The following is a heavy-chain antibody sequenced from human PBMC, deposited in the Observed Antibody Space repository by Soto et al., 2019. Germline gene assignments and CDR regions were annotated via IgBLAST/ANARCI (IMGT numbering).Heavy chain of an antibody. V-gene: IGHV1-2*02. CDR3: ARDRLAAAGNWDYYYYGMDV. D-gene: IGHD6-13*01. CDR1: GYTFTGYY. CDR2: INLNSGGT. Sequence: ASVKVSCKASGYTFTGYYMHWVRQAPGQGLEWMGWINLNSGGTNYAQKFQGRVTMTRDTSISTAYMELSRLRSDDTAVYYCARDRLAAAGNWDYYYYGMDVWGQGTTVTVS. J-gene: IGHJ6*02.